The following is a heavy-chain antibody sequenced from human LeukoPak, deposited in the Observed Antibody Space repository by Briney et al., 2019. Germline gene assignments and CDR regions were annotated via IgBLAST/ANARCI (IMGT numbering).Heavy chain of an antibody. CDR1: GGSFSGYY. CDR3: ARGERIAAAKGGLYYYYYMDV. CDR2: INHSGST. Sequence: PSETLSPTCAVYGGSFSGYYWSWIRQPPGKGLEWIGEINHSGSTNYNPSLKSRVTISVDTSKNQFSLKLSSVTAADTAVYYCARGERIAAAKGGLYYYYYMDVWGKGTTVTVSS. D-gene: IGHD6-13*01. V-gene: IGHV4-34*01. J-gene: IGHJ6*03.